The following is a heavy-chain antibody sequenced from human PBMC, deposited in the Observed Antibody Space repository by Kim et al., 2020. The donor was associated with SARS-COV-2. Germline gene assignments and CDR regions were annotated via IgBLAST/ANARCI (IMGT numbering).Heavy chain of an antibody. CDR3: AGSGGYDVVPAFDC. Sequence: YNPSLKSRVTISVDASKKQFSLKMTSVTPADTAVYFCAGSGGYDVVPAFDCWGQGTPVNVSS. D-gene: IGHD2-8*02. V-gene: IGHV4-34*01. J-gene: IGHJ4*02.